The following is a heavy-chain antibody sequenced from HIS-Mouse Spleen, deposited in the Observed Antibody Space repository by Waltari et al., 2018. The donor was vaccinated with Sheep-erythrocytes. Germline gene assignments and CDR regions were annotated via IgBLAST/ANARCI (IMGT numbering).Heavy chain of an antibody. CDR1: GFTFSSYG. D-gene: IGHD7-27*01. Sequence: QVQLVESGGCVVQPGRSLRLSCAASGFTFSSYGMHWVRQAPGKGLEWVAVISYEGRNKNYADSVKGRFTISRDNSKNTLYLQMNSLRAEDTAVYYCAKDRLNWGVGHDAFDIWGQGTMVTVSS. V-gene: IGHV3-30*18. CDR2: ISYEGRNK. J-gene: IGHJ3*02. CDR3: AKDRLNWGVGHDAFDI.